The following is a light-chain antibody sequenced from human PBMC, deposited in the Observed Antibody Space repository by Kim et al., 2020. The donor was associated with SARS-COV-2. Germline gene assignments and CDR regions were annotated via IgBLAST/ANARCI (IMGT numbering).Light chain of an antibody. CDR1: AVPKQY. Sequence: PGKKARTPCRAAAVPKQYAYWYQQKPGQAPVLVIYKDSERPSGIPERFSGSSSGTTVTLTISGVQAEDEADYYCQSADSSGTYVFGTGTKVTVL. CDR2: KDS. CDR3: QSADSSGTYV. V-gene: IGLV3-25*03. J-gene: IGLJ1*01.